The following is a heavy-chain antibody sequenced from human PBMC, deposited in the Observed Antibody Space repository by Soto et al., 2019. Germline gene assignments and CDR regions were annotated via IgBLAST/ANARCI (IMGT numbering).Heavy chain of an antibody. Sequence: ASVTVSCQASGYTFTSYGISWVRQAPGQGLEWMGWISAYNGNTNYAQKLQGRVTMTTDTSTSTAYMELRSLRSDDTAVYYCARGRIYGSGGSCYPSESEYWGQGTLVTVSS. J-gene: IGHJ4*02. CDR1: GYTFTSYG. V-gene: IGHV1-18*01. CDR2: ISAYNGNT. D-gene: IGHD2-15*01. CDR3: ARGRIYGSGGSCYPSESEY.